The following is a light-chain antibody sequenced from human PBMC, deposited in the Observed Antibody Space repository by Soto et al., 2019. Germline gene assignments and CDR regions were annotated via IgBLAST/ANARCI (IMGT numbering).Light chain of an antibody. J-gene: IGLJ1*01. CDR1: SSNIGAGYD. V-gene: IGLV1-40*01. Sequence: QSVLTQPPSVSGAPGQRVTISCTGSSSNIGAGYDVHWYQQLPGTAPKLLIYGNSNRPSGVPDRFFGSKSGTSASLAITGLQAEDEADYYCQSYDRSLSGSNAFGTGTKVTVL. CDR2: GNS. CDR3: QSYDRSLSGSNA.